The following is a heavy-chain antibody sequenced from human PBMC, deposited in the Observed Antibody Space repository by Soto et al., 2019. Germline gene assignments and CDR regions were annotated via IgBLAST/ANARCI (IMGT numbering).Heavy chain of an antibody. CDR1: GFSLTTRPVG. V-gene: IGHV2-5*02. D-gene: IGHD1-1*01. Sequence: QITLKESGRTLVKPTQTLTLTCTFSGFSLTTRPVGVGWIRQPPGQALEWLALIYWDDDKRYNPSLKARVTITKDTSKNQVVLTMTNTDPVDTATYYCAHRQLYNGAWNEGTFDYWGQGALVTASS. CDR3: AHRQLYNGAWNEGTFDY. CDR2: IYWDDDK. J-gene: IGHJ4*02.